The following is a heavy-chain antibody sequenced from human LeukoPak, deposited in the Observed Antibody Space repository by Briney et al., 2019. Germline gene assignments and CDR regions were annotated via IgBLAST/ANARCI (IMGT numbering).Heavy chain of an antibody. D-gene: IGHD3-10*01. V-gene: IGHV4-59*01. CDR1: GGSIISYY. CDR3: ARVGMTDALPDYSDF. CDR2: IYYSGST. Sequence: PSETLSLTCTVSGGSIISYYWTWIRQPPGKGLEWIGYIYYSGSTKYNPSLKSRVTISVDTSSNQFSPKLGSVTAADTAVYYCARVGMTDALPDYSDFWGQGTLVTVSS. J-gene: IGHJ4*02.